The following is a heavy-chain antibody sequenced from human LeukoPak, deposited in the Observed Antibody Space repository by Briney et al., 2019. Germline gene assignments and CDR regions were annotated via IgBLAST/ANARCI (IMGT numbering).Heavy chain of an antibody. V-gene: IGHV3-48*01. J-gene: IGHJ6*03. CDR3: ARDSGSSFVYYYTDV. D-gene: IGHD1-26*01. CDR2: ISGSSSTI. CDR1: GFTFSSYT. Sequence: GGSLRLSCAASGFTFSSYTMNWARQAPGKGLEWVSYISGSSSTIHYADSVKGRFTISRDNAKNSLYLQMNSLRAEDTAIYYCARDSGSSFVYYYTDVWGKGTTVTVSS.